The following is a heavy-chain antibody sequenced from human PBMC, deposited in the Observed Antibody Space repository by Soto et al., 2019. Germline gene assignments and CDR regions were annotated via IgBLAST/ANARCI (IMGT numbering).Heavy chain of an antibody. J-gene: IGHJ6*04. Sequence: SETLSLTCAVYGGSFSGYYWSWIRQPPGKGLEWIGEINHSGSTNYNPSLKSRVTISVDTSKNQFSLKLSSVTAADTAVYYCACIFSVGYSDGFYYYGMDVGGKETSVTVSS. CDR1: GGSFSGYY. CDR3: ACIFSVGYSDGFYYYGMDV. D-gene: IGHD5-18*01. V-gene: IGHV4-34*01. CDR2: INHSGST.